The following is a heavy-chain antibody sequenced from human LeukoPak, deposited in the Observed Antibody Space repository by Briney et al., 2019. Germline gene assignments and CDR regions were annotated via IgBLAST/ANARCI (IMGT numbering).Heavy chain of an antibody. CDR2: IKHSGST. Sequence: SETLSLTCAVYGGSFSGYYWSWIRQPPGKGLEWIGEIKHSGSTNYSPSLKSRVTISVDTSKNQFSLKLGSVTAADTAVYYCARVVRGVPFDYWGQGTLVTVSS. J-gene: IGHJ4*02. D-gene: IGHD3-10*01. V-gene: IGHV4-34*01. CDR3: ARVVRGVPFDY. CDR1: GGSFSGYY.